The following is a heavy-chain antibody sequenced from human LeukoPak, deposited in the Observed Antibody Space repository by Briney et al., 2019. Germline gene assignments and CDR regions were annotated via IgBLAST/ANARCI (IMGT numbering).Heavy chain of an antibody. V-gene: IGHV1-2*06. Sequence: ASVTVSFTASGQSLTVYFIHWVRQDTGQGLEWVGRIDPNTGDTIYAQNFQGRVTVTSATSISTAYMELSRLTSDDTAVYFCARLGLHGSGTYYFFDYWGQGTLVTVSS. D-gene: IGHD3-10*01. CDR3: ARLGLHGSGTYYFFDY. CDR1: GQSLTVYF. CDR2: IDPNTGDT. J-gene: IGHJ4*02.